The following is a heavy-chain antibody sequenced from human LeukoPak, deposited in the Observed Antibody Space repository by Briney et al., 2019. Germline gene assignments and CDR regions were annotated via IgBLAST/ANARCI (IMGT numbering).Heavy chain of an antibody. CDR3: ARPQAVAGSGFHP. J-gene: IGHJ5*02. D-gene: IGHD6-19*01. CDR1: GYSFSSYW. V-gene: IGHV5-51*01. Sequence: GESLKISCKGSGYSFSSYWMGWVRQMPGKGLEWMGIIYPGDSDTRYIPSFQGQVTISADKSISTAYLQWSSLKASDTAMYYCARPQAVAGSGFHPWGQGTLVTVSS. CDR2: IYPGDSDT.